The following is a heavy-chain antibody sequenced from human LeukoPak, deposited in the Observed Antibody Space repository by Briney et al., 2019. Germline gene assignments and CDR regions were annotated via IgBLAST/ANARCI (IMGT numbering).Heavy chain of an antibody. Sequence: KPSGTLSPTCTVSGGSISSYYWSWIRQPPGKGLEWIGYIYYTGSTNYNPSLKSRVTISVDTSKNQFSLKLSSVTAADTAVYYCASSHGATWYDDWGQGALVTVSS. CDR3: ASSHGATWYDD. V-gene: IGHV4-59*01. CDR2: IYYTGST. CDR1: GGSISSYY. J-gene: IGHJ4*02. D-gene: IGHD6-13*01.